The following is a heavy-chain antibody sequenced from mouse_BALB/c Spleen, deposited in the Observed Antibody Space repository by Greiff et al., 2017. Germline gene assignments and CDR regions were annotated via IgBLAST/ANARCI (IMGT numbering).Heavy chain of an antibody. V-gene: IGHV1-4*01. CDR3: ARDSSGTYYAMDY. Sequence: QVQLKQSGAELARPGASVKMSCKASGYTFTSYTMHWVKQRPGQGLEWIGYINPSSGYTNYNQKFKDKATLTADKSSSTAYMQLSSLTSEDSAVYYCARDSSGTYYAMDYWGQGTSVTVSS. CDR2: INPSSGYT. D-gene: IGHD3-2*01. CDR1: GYTFTSYT. J-gene: IGHJ4*01.